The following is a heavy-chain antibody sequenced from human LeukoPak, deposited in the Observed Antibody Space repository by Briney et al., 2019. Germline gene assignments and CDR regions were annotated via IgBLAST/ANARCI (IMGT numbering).Heavy chain of an antibody. J-gene: IGHJ6*03. Sequence: SETLSLTWAVSGYSISSGYYWGGIRPPPGKGGEWIGSIYHSGSTYYNPSLKRRVTISEDTCKNHMCRKLGSVTAADTAVYYCARELGGYDILHYYYYYYMDVWGKGITVTVSS. CDR1: GYSISSGYY. D-gene: IGHD5-12*01. CDR2: IYHSGST. V-gene: IGHV4-38-2*02. CDR3: ARELGGYDILHYYYYYYMDV.